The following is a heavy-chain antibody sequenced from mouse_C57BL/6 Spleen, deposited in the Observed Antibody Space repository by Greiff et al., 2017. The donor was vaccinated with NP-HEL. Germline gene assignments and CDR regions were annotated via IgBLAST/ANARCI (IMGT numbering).Heavy chain of an antibody. CDR2: IDPSDSET. D-gene: IGHD2-3*01. Sequence: QVQLKQPGAELVRPGSSVKLSCKASGYTFTSYWMHWVKQRPIQGLEWIGNIDPSDSETHYNQKFKDKATLTVDKSSSTAYMQLSSLTSEDSAVYYCARHYDGAMDYWGQGTSVTVSS. J-gene: IGHJ4*01. CDR3: ARHYDGAMDY. CDR1: GYTFTSYW. V-gene: IGHV1-52*01.